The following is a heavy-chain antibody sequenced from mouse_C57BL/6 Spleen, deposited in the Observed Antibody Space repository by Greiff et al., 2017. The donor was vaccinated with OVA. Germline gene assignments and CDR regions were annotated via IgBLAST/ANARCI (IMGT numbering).Heavy chain of an antibody. V-gene: IGHV1-72*01. CDR3: AREGFITTVVADY. J-gene: IGHJ2*01. CDR2: IDPNSGGT. Sequence: VQRVESGAELVKPGASVKLSCKASGYTFTSYWMHWVKQRPGRGLEWIGRIDPNSGGTKYNEKFKSKATLTVDKPSSTAYMQLSSLTSEDSAVYYCAREGFITTVVADYWGQGTTLTVSS. D-gene: IGHD1-1*01. CDR1: GYTFTSYW.